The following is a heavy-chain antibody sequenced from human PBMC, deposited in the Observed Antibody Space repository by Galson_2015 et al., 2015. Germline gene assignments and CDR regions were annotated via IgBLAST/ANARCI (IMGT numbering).Heavy chain of an antibody. Sequence: LRLSCAASGFTVNNNYMSWVRQPPGRGLEWVSVIYVGGNTFYADSVKGRFTISRDNSKNTLYLQMNSLRAEDTAVYYCARDKSHLYGMDVWGQGTTVTVSS. V-gene: IGHV3-53*01. CDR3: ARDKSHLYGMDV. J-gene: IGHJ6*02. CDR1: GFTVNNNY. CDR2: IYVGGNT.